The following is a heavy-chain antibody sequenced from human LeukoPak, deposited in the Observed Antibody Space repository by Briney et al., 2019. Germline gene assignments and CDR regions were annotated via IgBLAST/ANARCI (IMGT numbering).Heavy chain of an antibody. CDR3: AKVTVTTIIDY. CDR2: IRGSGGGT. J-gene: IGHJ4*02. D-gene: IGHD4-17*01. V-gene: IGHV3-23*01. Sequence: GESLRLSCAVSGLRVGSYDMSWVRQAPGKGPEWVSTIRGSGGGTHYADSVKGRFTISRDKSKNTLYLQMNGLRAEDSAVYYCAKVTVTTIIDYWGQGTLVTVSS. CDR1: GLRVGSYD.